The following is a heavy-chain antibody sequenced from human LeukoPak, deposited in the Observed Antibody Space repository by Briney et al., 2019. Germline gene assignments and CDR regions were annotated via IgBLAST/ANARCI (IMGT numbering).Heavy chain of an antibody. CDR1: GFTFSLYS. D-gene: IGHD3-3*01. V-gene: IGHV3-48*01. Sequence: GGSLRLSCAASGFTFSLYSMNWVRQAPGKGLEGISYISGSSTTEDYADSVKGRFTISRDNAKNSLYLQMSSLRAEDTAAYYCARGVGAFEIWGQGTMVTVSS. J-gene: IGHJ3*02. CDR2: ISGSSTTE. CDR3: ARGVGAFEI.